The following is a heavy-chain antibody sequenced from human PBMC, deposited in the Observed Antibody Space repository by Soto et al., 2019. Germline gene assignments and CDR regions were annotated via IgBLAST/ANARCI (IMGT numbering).Heavy chain of an antibody. CDR1: GFTFSSYA. D-gene: IGHD2-2*01. Sequence: GGSLRLSCAASGFTFSSYAMSWVRQAPGKGLEWVSAISGSGGSTYYADSVKGRFTISRDNSKNTLYLQMNSLRAEDTAVYYCAKPIFYAAIVYYYMDVWGKGTTVTVSS. CDR2: ISGSGGST. V-gene: IGHV3-23*01. CDR3: AKPIFYAAIVYYYMDV. J-gene: IGHJ6*03.